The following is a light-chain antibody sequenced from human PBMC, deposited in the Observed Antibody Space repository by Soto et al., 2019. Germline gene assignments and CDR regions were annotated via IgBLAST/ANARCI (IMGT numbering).Light chain of an antibody. CDR1: QSVSSD. J-gene: IGKJ5*01. CDR2: YTS. Sequence: EIVMTQSPAPLSVSLGESATLSCMASQSVSSDLAWYQQKPGQAPRLLIYYTSTSATGFPARFSGGWSGTECTLTISSLQSEDAALYYCQQYNKWPITLGQGTRLEIK. V-gene: IGKV3-15*01. CDR3: QQYNKWPIT.